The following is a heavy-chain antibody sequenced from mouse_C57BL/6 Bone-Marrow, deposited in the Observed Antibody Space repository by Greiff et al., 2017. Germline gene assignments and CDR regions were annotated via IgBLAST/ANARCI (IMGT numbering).Heavy chain of an antibody. J-gene: IGHJ4*01. V-gene: IGHV1-42*01. D-gene: IGHD2-5*01. CDR2: INPSTGGT. Sequence: VQLKPSGPELVKPGASVKISCKASGYSFTGYYMNWVKQSPEKSLEWIGEINPSTGGTTYNQKFKAKATLTVDKSSSTAYMQLKSLTSEDSAVYYCARGDYSNYYYAMDYWGQGTSVTVSS. CDR3: ARGDYSNYYYAMDY. CDR1: GYSFTGYY.